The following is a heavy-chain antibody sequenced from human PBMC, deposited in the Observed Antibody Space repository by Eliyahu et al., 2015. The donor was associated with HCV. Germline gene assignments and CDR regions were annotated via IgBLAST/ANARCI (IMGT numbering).Heavy chain of an antibody. CDR1: GDTXIKLY. CDR2: FDPKDGET. V-gene: IGHV1-24*01. Sequence: QVQLVQSGAEVKKPGASVKVSCKVSGDTXIKLYMXWVRQAPGKGLEWMGGFDPKDGETIYXQKFQGRLTMTEDTSTDTAYMEMSSLRSEDTAVYYCTTDLIFGNCGGACSHDYWGQGTLVTVSS. CDR3: TTDLIFGNCGGACSHDY. D-gene: IGHD2-21*02. J-gene: IGHJ4*02.